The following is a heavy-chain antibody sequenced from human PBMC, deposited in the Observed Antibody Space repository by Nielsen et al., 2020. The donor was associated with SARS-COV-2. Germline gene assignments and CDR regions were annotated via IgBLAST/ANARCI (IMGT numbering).Heavy chain of an antibody. Sequence: SETLSLTCTVSGGSISSYYWSWIRQPPGKGLEWIGYIYYSGSTNYNPSLKSRVTMSVDTSKNQFSLKLNSVSAADTAVYYCAREIEWNFFDYWGQGTLVTVSS. CDR1: GGSISSYY. J-gene: IGHJ4*02. CDR3: AREIEWNFFDY. D-gene: IGHD1-7*01. V-gene: IGHV4-59*13. CDR2: IYYSGST.